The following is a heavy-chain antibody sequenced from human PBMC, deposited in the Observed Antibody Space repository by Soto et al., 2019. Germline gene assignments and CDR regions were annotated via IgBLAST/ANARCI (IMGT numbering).Heavy chain of an antibody. V-gene: IGHV1-69*01. CDR3: ARDQIAVAGSFYYYYGMDV. Sequence: QVQLVQSGAEVKKPGSSVKVSCKASGGTFSSYAISWVRQAPGQGLEWMGGIIPIFGTANYAQKFQGRVTITADETTSTAYMELSSLRSEDTAVYYCARDQIAVAGSFYYYYGMDVWGQGTTVTVSS. CDR2: IIPIFGTA. CDR1: GGTFSSYA. J-gene: IGHJ6*02. D-gene: IGHD6-19*01.